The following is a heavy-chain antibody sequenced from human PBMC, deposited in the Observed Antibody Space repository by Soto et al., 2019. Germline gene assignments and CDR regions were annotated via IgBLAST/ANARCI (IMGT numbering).Heavy chain of an antibody. CDR2: ISYDGSSK. CDR1: GFTFSTYA. Sequence: QVQLVESGGGVVQPGRSLRLSCTASGFTFSTYAMHWVRQAPGMGLEWVAVISYDGSSKYYADSVKGRFTISRDNSKNTLYLQMNSLRAEDTAVYYCARSFYCDYWGQGTRVTVSS. J-gene: IGHJ4*02. V-gene: IGHV3-30-3*01. CDR3: ARSFYCDY.